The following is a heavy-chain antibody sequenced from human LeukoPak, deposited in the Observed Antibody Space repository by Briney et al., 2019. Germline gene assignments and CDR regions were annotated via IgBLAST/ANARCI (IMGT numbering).Heavy chain of an antibody. CDR1: GYSFTSHW. CDR2: IYPGDSDT. J-gene: IGHJ4*02. CDR3: ARRLLYGGDY. V-gene: IGHV5-51*01. Sequence: GESLKISCKGSGYSFTSHWIAWVRQMPGKGLEWWGIIYPGDSDTRYSPSFQGQVTISADKSISTAYLQWSSLKASDSAMYYCARRLLYGGDYWGQGTLVTVSS. D-gene: IGHD3-10*01.